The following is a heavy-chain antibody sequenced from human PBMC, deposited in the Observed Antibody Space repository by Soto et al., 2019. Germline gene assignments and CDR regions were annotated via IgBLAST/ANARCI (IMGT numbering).Heavy chain of an antibody. CDR2: ISYDGSNK. V-gene: IGHV3-30*04. CDR3: AKAFGYSYGPFDY. CDR1: GFTFSSYA. J-gene: IGHJ4*02. Sequence: GGSLRLSCAASGFTFSSYAMHWVRQAPGKGLEWVAVISYDGSNKYYADSVKGRFTISRDNSKNTLYLQMNSLRAEDTAVYYCAKAFGYSYGPFDYWGQGTLVTVSS. D-gene: IGHD5-18*01.